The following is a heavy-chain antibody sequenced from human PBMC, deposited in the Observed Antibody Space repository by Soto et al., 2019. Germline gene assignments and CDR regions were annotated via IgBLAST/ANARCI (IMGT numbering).Heavy chain of an antibody. J-gene: IGHJ6*02. Sequence: QVQLVESGGGVVQPGRSLRLSCAASGFTFSSYGMHWVRQAPGKGLEWVAVISYDGSNKYYADSVKGRFTISRDNSKNRLCLQMNSLGAEDTAVHYCPKDRWVGERQYYYGMDVWGQGTTVTVSS. CDR2: ISYDGSNK. D-gene: IGHD3-10*01. V-gene: IGHV3-30*18. CDR1: GFTFSSYG. CDR3: PKDRWVGERQYYYGMDV.